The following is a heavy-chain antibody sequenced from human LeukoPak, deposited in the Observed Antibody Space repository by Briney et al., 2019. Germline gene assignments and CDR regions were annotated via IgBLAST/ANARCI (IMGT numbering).Heavy chain of an antibody. CDR1: GFTFSSYS. D-gene: IGHD3-22*01. J-gene: IGHJ4*02. CDR3: ARDRVGYYYDSSGYEFDY. Sequence: GGSLRLSRAASGFTFSSYSMNWVRQAPGKGLEWVSSISSSSSYIYYADSVKGRFTISRDNAKNSLYLQMNSLRAEDTAVYYCARDRVGYYYDSSGYEFDYWGQGTLVTVSS. CDR2: ISSSSSYI. V-gene: IGHV3-21*01.